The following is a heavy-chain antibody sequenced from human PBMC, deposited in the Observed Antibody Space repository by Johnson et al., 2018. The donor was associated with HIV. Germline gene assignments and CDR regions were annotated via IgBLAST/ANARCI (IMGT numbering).Heavy chain of an antibody. CDR1: GFTFDDYG. CDR2: INWNGGTT. J-gene: IGHJ3*02. CDR3: ARQGGANDAFDI. D-gene: IGHD1-26*01. V-gene: IGHV3-20*04. Sequence: VQLVESGGGVVQPGRSLRLSCAASGFTFDDYGMSWVRQAPGKGLEWVSGINWNGGTTGYADSVKGRFTISRDNAKNSLYLQMNSLRAEDTALYYCARQGGANDAFDIWGQGTMVTVSS.